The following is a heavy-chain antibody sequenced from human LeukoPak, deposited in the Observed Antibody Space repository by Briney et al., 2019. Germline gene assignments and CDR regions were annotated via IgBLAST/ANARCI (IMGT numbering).Heavy chain of an antibody. J-gene: IGHJ4*02. CDR2: ITWDDNT. V-gene: IGHV3-43*01. CDR3: AKDMGSGYSSGFDY. Sequence: GGSLRLSCAASGFTFDDDTMYGGRLVPGGGGECVSLITWDDNTYYADSVKGRFTVSRDNSKTSLYLQMNSLRIEDTALYYCAKDMGSGYSSGFDYWGQGTLVTVSS. D-gene: IGHD6-19*01. CDR1: GFTFDDDT.